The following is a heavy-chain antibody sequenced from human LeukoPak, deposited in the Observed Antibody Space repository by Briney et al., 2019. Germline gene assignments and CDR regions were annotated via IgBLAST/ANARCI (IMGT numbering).Heavy chain of an antibody. CDR2: ICPGDSDT. Sequence: GESLKISCKGSGYSFTSYWIAWVRQMPGKGLEWMGIICPGDSDTRYSPSFQGQVTISADKSISTAYLQLSSLKASDSGMYYCARHLGHCSSTSCPGVFDYWGQGTLVTASS. V-gene: IGHV5-51*01. CDR1: GYSFTSYW. J-gene: IGHJ4*02. CDR3: ARHLGHCSSTSCPGVFDY. D-gene: IGHD2-2*01.